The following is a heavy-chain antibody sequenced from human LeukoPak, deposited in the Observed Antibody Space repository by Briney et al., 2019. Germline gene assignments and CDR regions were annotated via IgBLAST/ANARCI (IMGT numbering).Heavy chain of an antibody. D-gene: IGHD1-26*01. CDR1: GFTFSSYA. J-gene: IGHJ4*02. V-gene: IGHV3-30*04. Sequence: GRSLRLSCAASGFTFSSYAMHWVRQAPGKGLEWVAFISYDGSSKYYADSVKGRFTISRDNSKNTLYLQMNSLRAEDTAVYYCARWVGATTPFDYWGQGTLVTVSS. CDR3: ARWVGATTPFDY. CDR2: ISYDGSSK.